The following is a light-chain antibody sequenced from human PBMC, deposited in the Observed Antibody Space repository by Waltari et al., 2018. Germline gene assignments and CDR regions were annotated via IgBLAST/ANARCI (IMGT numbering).Light chain of an antibody. J-gene: IGKJ4*01. Sequence: DIQMTQSPSTLSASVGDRVTITCRASQSISNCLAWYQQKPGKAPKLLIYKASTLKSGVPSRFSGSGSGTEFTLTISSLQPDDFATYYCQQYNSYSLLTFGGGTKVEIK. CDR2: KAS. V-gene: IGKV1-5*03. CDR1: QSISNC. CDR3: QQYNSYSLLT.